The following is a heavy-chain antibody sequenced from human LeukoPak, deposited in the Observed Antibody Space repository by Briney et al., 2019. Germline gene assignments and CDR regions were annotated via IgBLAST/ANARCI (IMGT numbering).Heavy chain of an antibody. CDR3: AKGKVKHLGAFDY. CDR1: GFTFSAYA. V-gene: IGHV3-23*01. J-gene: IGHJ4*02. Sequence: GGSLRLSCIVSGFTFSAYAMSWVRQAPGKGLEWVSVVTATRGETYYADSVRGRFIISRDNSRNTFYLQMDSLRADDTAIYYCAKGKVKHLGAFDYWGQGTLVTVSS. D-gene: IGHD1-26*01. CDR2: VTATRGET.